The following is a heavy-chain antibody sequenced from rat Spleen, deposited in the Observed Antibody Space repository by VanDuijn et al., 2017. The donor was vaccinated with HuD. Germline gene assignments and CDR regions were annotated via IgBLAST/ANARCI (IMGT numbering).Heavy chain of an antibody. V-gene: IGHV5-29*01. CDR2: ISSEGRSS. CDR3: ARRDSGYWYLDF. D-gene: IGHD4-3*01. J-gene: IGHJ1*01. Sequence: EVQLVESDGGLVQPGRSLKLSCAASGFTFSDYYMAWVRQAPTKGLEWVATISSEGRSSYYRDSVKGRFTISRDNAKNTQYLQMDSLRSEDTATYYCARRDSGYWYLDFWGPGTMVTVSS. CDR1: GFTFSDYY.